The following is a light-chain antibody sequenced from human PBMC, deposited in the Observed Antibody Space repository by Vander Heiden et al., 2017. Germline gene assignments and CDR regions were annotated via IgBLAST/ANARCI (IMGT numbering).Light chain of an antibody. V-gene: IGLV3-1*01. CDR2: QDT. CDR1: KLGDQS. J-gene: IGLJ2*01. CDR3: QAWDSSTHVV. Sequence: SYDLTQPPPLSVSPGQTASITCSGAKLGDQSVCWYQQKPGQAPVLVMYQDTTRPSGIPERFSGSSSGITATLTISGTQAMDEADYYCQAWDSSTHVVFGGGTKLTVL.